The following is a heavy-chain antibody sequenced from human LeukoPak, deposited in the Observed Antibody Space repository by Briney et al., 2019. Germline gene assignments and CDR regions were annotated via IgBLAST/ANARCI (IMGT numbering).Heavy chain of an antibody. Sequence: SETLSLTCTVSGGSISSGGYYWSWIRQHPGKGLEWIGYIYYSGSTYYNPSLKSRVTISVDTSKNQFSLKLSSVTAADTAVYYCARERGVVVVMRHHMYYFDYWGQGTLVTVSS. CDR1: GGSISSGGYY. J-gene: IGHJ4*02. D-gene: IGHD3-22*01. CDR3: ARERGVVVVMRHHMYYFDY. V-gene: IGHV4-31*03. CDR2: IYYSGST.